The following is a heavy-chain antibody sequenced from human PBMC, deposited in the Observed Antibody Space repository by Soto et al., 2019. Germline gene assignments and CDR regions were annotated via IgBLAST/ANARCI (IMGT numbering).Heavy chain of an antibody. Sequence: SETLSLTCTVSGGSISSYYWSWIRQPTGKGLEWIGYIYYSGSTNYNPSLKSRVTISVDTSKNQFSLKLSSVTAADTAVYYCARHPVTSKSLVQFDPWGQGTLVTVSS. J-gene: IGHJ5*02. CDR1: GGSISSYY. CDR3: ARHPVTSKSLVQFDP. CDR2: IYYSGST. V-gene: IGHV4-59*08. D-gene: IGHD4-17*01.